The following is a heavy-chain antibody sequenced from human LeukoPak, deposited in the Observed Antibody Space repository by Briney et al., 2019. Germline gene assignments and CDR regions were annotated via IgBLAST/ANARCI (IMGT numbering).Heavy chain of an antibody. Sequence: GGSLRLSCAASGFTFSSYWMSWVRQAPGKGLEWVANIKQDGSEKYYVYSVKGRFTISRDNAMNSLYLQMNSLRAEDTAVYYCARELVVITSYFDYWGQGTLVTVSS. J-gene: IGHJ4*02. CDR3: ARELVVITSYFDY. D-gene: IGHD3-22*01. CDR1: GFTFSSYW. V-gene: IGHV3-7*01. CDR2: IKQDGSEK.